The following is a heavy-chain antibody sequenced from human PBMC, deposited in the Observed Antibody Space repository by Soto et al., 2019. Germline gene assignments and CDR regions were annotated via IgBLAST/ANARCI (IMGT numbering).Heavy chain of an antibody. CDR2: IPYSGGP. V-gene: IGHV4-61*01. J-gene: IGHJ5*02. CDR1: GFFISSGNY. D-gene: IGHD2-8*01. Sequence: PSETLSLTCAVSGFFISSGNYWGWIRKPPGKGLEWIGYIPYSGGPTYNPSLKSRVTISIDTSKKQFSLRMTSVTAADTAVYYCASSKMGLISVLETWGQGTLVTVSS. CDR3: ASSKMGLISVLET.